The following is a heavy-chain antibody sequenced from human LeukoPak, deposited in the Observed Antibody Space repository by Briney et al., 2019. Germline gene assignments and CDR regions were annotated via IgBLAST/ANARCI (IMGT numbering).Heavy chain of an antibody. CDR2: IRHDGGEK. CDR3: AREDTIFGDYGMDV. D-gene: IGHD3-3*01. J-gene: IGHJ6*02. V-gene: IGHV3-7*01. CDR1: GFTFSNRW. Sequence: PGGSLRLSCAASGFTFSNRWMSWVRQAPGKGLEWVANIRHDGGEKYYVGSVRGRFTISRDNTKNSLSLQMNSLRAEDTAVYYCAREDTIFGDYGMDVWGQGTTVTVSS.